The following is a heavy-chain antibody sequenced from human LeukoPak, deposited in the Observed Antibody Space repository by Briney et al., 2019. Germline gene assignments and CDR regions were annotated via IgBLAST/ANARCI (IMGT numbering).Heavy chain of an antibody. CDR2: IYSGSSST. CDR1: GITVSSNY. V-gene: IGHV3-53*04. D-gene: IGHD6-19*01. CDR3: ARVGSGWYDFDY. Sequence: GGSLRLSCAASGITVSSNYMSWVRQAPGKGLEWVSVIYSGSSSTYYTDSVKGRFTISRHNSKNTLYLQMNSLRAEDTAVYYCARVGSGWYDFDYWGQGTLVTVSS. J-gene: IGHJ4*02.